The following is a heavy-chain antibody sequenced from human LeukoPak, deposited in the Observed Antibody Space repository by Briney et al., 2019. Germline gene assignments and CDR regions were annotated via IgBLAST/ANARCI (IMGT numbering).Heavy chain of an antibody. CDR1: GFLFSDNY. CDR3: ARYHYDSSGYPYYFDY. V-gene: IGHV3-53*01. CDR2: IYSGGST. D-gene: IGHD3-22*01. Sequence: GSLRLSCAASGFLFSDNYMSWVRQAPGQGLEWGSVIYSGGSTYYADSVKGRFTISRDNSKNTVFLQLNSLRAEDTAVYYCARYHYDSSGYPYYFDYWGQGTLVTVSS. J-gene: IGHJ4*02.